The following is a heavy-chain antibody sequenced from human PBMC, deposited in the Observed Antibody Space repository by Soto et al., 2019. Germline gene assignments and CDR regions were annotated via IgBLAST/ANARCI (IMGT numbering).Heavy chain of an antibody. V-gene: IGHV1-69*01. Sequence: QVQLVQSGAEVKKPGSSVKVSCKASGGTFSSYAISWVRQAPGQGLEWMGGLIPISGTANYAQKFQGRVTITADEPTSTAYMELSSLRSEDTAVYYCARSQGSSTSLEIYYYYYYGMDVWGQGTTVTVSS. CDR2: LIPISGTA. D-gene: IGHD2-2*01. J-gene: IGHJ6*02. CDR1: GGTFSSYA. CDR3: ARSQGSSTSLEIYYYYYYGMDV.